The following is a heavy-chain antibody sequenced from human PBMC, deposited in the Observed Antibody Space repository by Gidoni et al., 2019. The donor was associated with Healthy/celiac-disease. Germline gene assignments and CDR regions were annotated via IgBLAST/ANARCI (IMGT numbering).Heavy chain of an antibody. V-gene: IGHV3-30*18. Sequence: QVQLVESGGGVVQPGRSLSLSCAASGLTFSSSGMHWVRQAPGKGLGWVAVISYDGSNKYYADSVKGRFTISRDNSKNTLYLQMNSLRAEDTAVYYCAKDPENKRYSGYDWMGAFDIWGQGTMVTVSS. CDR1: GLTFSSSG. CDR3: AKDPENKRYSGYDWMGAFDI. D-gene: IGHD5-12*01. CDR2: ISYDGSNK. J-gene: IGHJ3*02.